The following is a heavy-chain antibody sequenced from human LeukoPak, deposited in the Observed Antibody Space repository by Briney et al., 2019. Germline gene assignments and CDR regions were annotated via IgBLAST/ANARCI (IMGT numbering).Heavy chain of an antibody. V-gene: IGHV4-34*01. CDR3: ARGDYGDRDY. CDR1: GGSFSGYY. D-gene: IGHD4-17*01. J-gene: IGHJ4*02. CDR2: INHSGST. Sequence: SETLSLTCAVYGGSFSGYYWSWIRQPPGKGLEWIGEINHSGSTNYNPSLKSRVTISVDTSKNQFSLKLSSVTAADTAVYYCARGDYGDRDYWGQGTLVTVSS.